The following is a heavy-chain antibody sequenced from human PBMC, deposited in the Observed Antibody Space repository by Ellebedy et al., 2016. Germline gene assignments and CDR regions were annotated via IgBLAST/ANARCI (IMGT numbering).Heavy chain of an antibody. J-gene: IGHJ3*02. CDR2: IYTSGST. Sequence: SETLSLXXTVSGGSISSSSYYWGWIRQPPGKGLEWIGRIYTSGSTNYNPSLKSRVTMSVDTSKNQFSLKLSSVTAADTAVYYCARGSGSYLGAFDIWGQGTMVTVSS. V-gene: IGHV4-39*07. CDR1: GGSISSSSYY. CDR3: ARGSGSYLGAFDI. D-gene: IGHD1-26*01.